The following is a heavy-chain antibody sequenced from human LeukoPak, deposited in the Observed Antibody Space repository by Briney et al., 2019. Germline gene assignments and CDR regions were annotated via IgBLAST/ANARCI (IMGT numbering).Heavy chain of an antibody. CDR2: ISGSGGST. J-gene: IGHJ4*02. Sequence: GGSLRLSCAASGFTFSSYAMSWVRQTPGKGLEWVSAISGSGGSTYYADSVKGRFTISRDNSKNTLYLQMNSLRAEDTAVYYCVKGDYYASGSYQETFVYWGQGALVTVSS. CDR1: GFTFSSYA. V-gene: IGHV3-23*01. D-gene: IGHD3-10*01. CDR3: VKGDYYASGSYQETFVY.